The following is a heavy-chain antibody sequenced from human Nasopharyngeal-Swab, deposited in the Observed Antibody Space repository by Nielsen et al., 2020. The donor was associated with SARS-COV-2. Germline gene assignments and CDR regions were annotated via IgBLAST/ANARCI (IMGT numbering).Heavy chain of an antibody. Sequence: GESLKISCAASGFTFSYYGMIWVRQVPGEGLEWVSSNSGSGSYVYYADSVKGRFTISKDSAKNSLYLQMNSLRAEDTAVYFCARIAGRGSIYYYYMDVWGTGTTVTVSS. CDR2: NSGSGSYV. CDR1: GFTFSYYG. D-gene: IGHD1-26*01. V-gene: IGHV3-21*01. CDR3: ARIAGRGSIYYYYMDV. J-gene: IGHJ6*03.